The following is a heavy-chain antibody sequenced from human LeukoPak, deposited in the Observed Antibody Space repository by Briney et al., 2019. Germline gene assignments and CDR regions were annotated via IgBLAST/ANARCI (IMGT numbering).Heavy chain of an antibody. CDR3: ARRGRGHDAFDI. V-gene: IGHV1-18*01. CDR1: GYTFTSYD. CDR2: ISAYNGNT. D-gene: IGHD3-10*01. J-gene: IGHJ3*02. Sequence: ASVKVSCKASGYTFTSYDINWVRQATGQGLEWMGWISAYNGNTNYAQKLQGRVTMTTDTSTSTAYMELRSLRSDDTAVYYCARRGRGHDAFDIWGQGTMVTVSS.